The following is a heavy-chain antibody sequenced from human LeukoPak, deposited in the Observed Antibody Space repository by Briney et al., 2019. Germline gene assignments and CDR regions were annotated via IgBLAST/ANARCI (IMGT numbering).Heavy chain of an antibody. J-gene: IGHJ4*02. CDR2: LSAYNGNT. V-gene: IGHV1-18*01. CDR3: ARLYYYGSGSYYNLDY. Sequence: ASVKVSCKTSGYTFISYGISWVRQAPGQGLEWMGWLSAYNGNTNFAQKVQGRVTMTTDTSTSTAYMELRSLRSDDTAVCYCARLYYYGSGSYYNLDYWGQGTLVTVSP. CDR1: GYTFISYG. D-gene: IGHD3-10*01.